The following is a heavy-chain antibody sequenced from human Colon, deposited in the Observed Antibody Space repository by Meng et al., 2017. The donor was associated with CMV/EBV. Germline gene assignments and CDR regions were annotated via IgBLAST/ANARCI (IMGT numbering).Heavy chain of an antibody. CDR1: GFTFSSYA. D-gene: IGHD1-26*01. CDR2: ISGSGGST. J-gene: IGHJ5*02. Sequence: GGSLRLSCAASGFTFSSYAMSWVRQAPGKGLEWVSAISGSGGSTYYADSVKGRFTISRDNSKNTLYLQMNSLRAEDTAVYYCAKRKTYSGSSGGFDPWGQGTLVTVSS. V-gene: IGHV3-23*01. CDR3: AKRKTYSGSSGGFDP.